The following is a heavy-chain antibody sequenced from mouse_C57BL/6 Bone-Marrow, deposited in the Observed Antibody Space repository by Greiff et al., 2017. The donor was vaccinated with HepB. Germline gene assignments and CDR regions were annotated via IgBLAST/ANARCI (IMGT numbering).Heavy chain of an antibody. D-gene: IGHD2-3*01. CDR2: ISDGGSYT. J-gene: IGHJ4*01. V-gene: IGHV5-4*01. CDR1: GFTFSSYA. CDR3: ARDHEGYDGYYVGYAMDY. Sequence: EVQVVESGGGLVKPGGSLKLSCAASGFTFSSYAMSWVRQTPEKRLEWVATISDGGSYTYYPDNVKGRFTISRDNAKNNLYLQMSHLKSEDTAMYYCARDHEGYDGYYVGYAMDYWGQGTSVTVSS.